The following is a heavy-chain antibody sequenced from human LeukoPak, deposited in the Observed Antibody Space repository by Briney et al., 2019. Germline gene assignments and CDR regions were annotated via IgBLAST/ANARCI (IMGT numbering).Heavy chain of an antibody. CDR2: INPKHGGT. CDR3: ARPEGGYYTDFHS. J-gene: IGHJ4*02. Sequence: ASVKVSCKASGYTLTGYYMHWVRQAPGQGLGWMGWINPKHGGTHYAQKFQDRVSMTRDTSISTAYMELSRLKSDDTAVYYCARPEGGYYTDFHSWGQGTLVTVSS. D-gene: IGHD3-3*01. CDR1: GYTLTGYY. V-gene: IGHV1-2*02.